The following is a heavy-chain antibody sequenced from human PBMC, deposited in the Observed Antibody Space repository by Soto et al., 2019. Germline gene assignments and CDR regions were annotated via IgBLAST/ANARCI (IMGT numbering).Heavy chain of an antibody. J-gene: IGHJ3*02. CDR3: ARDLPPSSMIVVGDDAFDI. CDR2: ISSSSSYI. V-gene: IGHV3-21*01. Sequence: EVQLLESGGGLVQPGGSLRLSCAASGFTFSSYSMNWVRQAPGKGLEWVSSISSSSSYIYYADSVKGRFTISRDNAKNSLYLQMNSLRAEDTAVYYCARDLPPSSMIVVGDDAFDIWGQGTMVTVSS. D-gene: IGHD3-22*01. CDR1: GFTFSSYS.